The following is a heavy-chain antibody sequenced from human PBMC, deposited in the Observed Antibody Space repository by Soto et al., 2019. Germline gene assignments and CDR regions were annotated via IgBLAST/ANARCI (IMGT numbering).Heavy chain of an antibody. Sequence: ASVKVSCKASGYTFTSYGISWVRQAPGQGLEWMGWISAYNGNTNYAQKLQGRVTMTTDTSTSTAYMELRSLRSDDTAVYYCARVGSGKYYYYYGMDVWGQGTTVTAP. CDR3: ARVGSGKYYYYYGMDV. CDR2: ISAYNGNT. V-gene: IGHV1-18*01. J-gene: IGHJ6*02. CDR1: GYTFTSYG. D-gene: IGHD3-10*01.